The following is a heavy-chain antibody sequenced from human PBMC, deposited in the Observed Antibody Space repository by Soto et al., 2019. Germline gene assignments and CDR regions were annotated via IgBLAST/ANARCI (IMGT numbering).Heavy chain of an antibody. V-gene: IGHV4-34*01. CDR3: ARGPGRNGYNNGY. J-gene: IGHJ4*02. CDR1: GGSLSGYY. CDR2: IHHSGST. D-gene: IGHD3-10*01. Sequence: PSETLSLTCGVYGGSLSGYYLTWIRQTPGMGLEWIVEIHHSGSTTDNPSLKSRVTLSVDTSKNQFSLKLTSVTAADTAVYYCARGPGRNGYNNGYWGQGTLVTVSS.